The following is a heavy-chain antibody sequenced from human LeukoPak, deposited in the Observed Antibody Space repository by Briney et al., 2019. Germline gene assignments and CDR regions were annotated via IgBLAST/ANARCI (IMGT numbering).Heavy chain of an antibody. Sequence: GGSLRLSCAASGFTFSSYAMHWVRQAPGKGLEYVSAISSNGGSTYCANSVKGRFTISRDNSKNTLYLQMGSLRVEDMAVYYCARESEELTFDYWGQGTLVTVSS. CDR3: ARESEELTFDY. D-gene: IGHD1-7*01. V-gene: IGHV3-64*01. J-gene: IGHJ4*02. CDR2: ISSNGGST. CDR1: GFTFSSYA.